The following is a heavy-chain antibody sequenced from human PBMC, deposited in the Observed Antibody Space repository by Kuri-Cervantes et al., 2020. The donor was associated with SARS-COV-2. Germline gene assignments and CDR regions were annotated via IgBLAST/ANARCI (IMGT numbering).Heavy chain of an antibody. V-gene: IGHV3-23*01. Sequence: GGSLRLSCAASGFTFSNYAMSWVRQAPGKGLEWVSAMRGSGGTIYYADSVKGRFTISRDNSKNTLYLQMNNLRAEDTAVYYCARDLGAYYNYFDYWGQGTLVTVSS. CDR1: GFTFSNYA. CDR3: ARDLGAYYNYFDY. J-gene: IGHJ4*02. CDR2: MRGSGGTI. D-gene: IGHD3-10*01.